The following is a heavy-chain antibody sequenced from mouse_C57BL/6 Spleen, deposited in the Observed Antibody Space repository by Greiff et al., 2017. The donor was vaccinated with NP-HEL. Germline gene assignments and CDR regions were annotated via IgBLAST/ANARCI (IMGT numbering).Heavy chain of an antibody. J-gene: IGHJ3*01. Sequence: QVQLQQSGAELVMPGASVKLSCKASGYTFTSYWMHWVKQRPGQGLEWIGEIDPSDSYTNYNQKFKGKSTLTVDKSSSTAYMQLSSLTSEDSAVYYCARGLWFAYWGQGTLVTVSA. V-gene: IGHV1-69*01. CDR3: ARGLWFAY. CDR2: IDPSDSYT. CDR1: GYTFTSYW.